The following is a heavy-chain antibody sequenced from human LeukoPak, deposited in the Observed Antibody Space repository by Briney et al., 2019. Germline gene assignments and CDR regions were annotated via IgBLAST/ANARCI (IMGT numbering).Heavy chain of an antibody. CDR3: AREPILTGYDDAFDP. CDR2: INHSGST. Sequence: PSETLSLTCTVSGGSISSYYWSWIRQPPGKGLEWIGEINHSGSTNYHPSLKSRVTISVDTSKNQFSLKLSSVTAADTAVYYCAREPILTGYDDAFDPWGQGTLVTVSS. V-gene: IGHV4-34*01. D-gene: IGHD3-9*01. CDR1: GGSISSYY. J-gene: IGHJ5*02.